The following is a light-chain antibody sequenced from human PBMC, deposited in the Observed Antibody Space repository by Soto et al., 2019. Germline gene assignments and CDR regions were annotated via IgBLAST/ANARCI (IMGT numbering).Light chain of an antibody. CDR3: QQRSNWLT. Sequence: EIVLTQSPATLSLSPGERATLSCRASQSVSSYLAWYQQKPGQAPRLIIHDASNRSTGIPARFSGSGSGTDFTLTISSLEPEEFAVYYCQQRSNWLTFGGGTKVEIK. CDR2: DAS. J-gene: IGKJ4*02. V-gene: IGKV3-11*01. CDR1: QSVSSY.